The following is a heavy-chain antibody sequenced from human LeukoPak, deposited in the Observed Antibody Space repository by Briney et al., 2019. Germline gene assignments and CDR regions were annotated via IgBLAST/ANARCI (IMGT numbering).Heavy chain of an antibody. CDR3: ARAAGDGGWFLNPFDY. CDR1: GFTFSSYG. CDR2: IYSGGST. V-gene: IGHV3-NL1*01. J-gene: IGHJ4*02. Sequence: GRSLRLSCAASGFTFSSYGMHWVRQAPGKGPEWVSVIYSGGSTYYADSVKGRFTISRDNSKNTLYLQMNSLRAEDTAVYYCARAAGDGGWFLNPFDYWGQGTLVTVSS. D-gene: IGHD6-19*01.